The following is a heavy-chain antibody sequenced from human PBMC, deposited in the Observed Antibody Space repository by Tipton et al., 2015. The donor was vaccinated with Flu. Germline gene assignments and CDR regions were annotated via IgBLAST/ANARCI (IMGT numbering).Heavy chain of an antibody. V-gene: IGHV3-30*03. J-gene: IGHJ6*02. D-gene: IGHD3-9*01. CDR2: ISYDGSNK. CDR1: GFTFSSYG. CDR3: VSEGSLRYFDWLLAPGPHMRGMDV. Sequence: SLRLSCAASGFTFSSYGMHWVRQAPGKGLEWVAVISYDGSNKYYADSVKGRFTISRDNSKNTLYLQMNSLRAEDTAVYYCVSEGSLRYFDWLLAPGPHMRGMDVWGQGTTVTVSS.